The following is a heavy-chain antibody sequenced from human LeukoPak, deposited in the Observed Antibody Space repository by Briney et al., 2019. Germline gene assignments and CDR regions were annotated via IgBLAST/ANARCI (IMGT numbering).Heavy chain of an antibody. Sequence: PGGSLRLSCAASGFTFSSYEMNWVRQAPGKGLEWVSYISSSGSTIYYADSVKGRFTISRDNAKNSLYLQMNSLKTEDTAVYYCATGGSRSSTWFDPWGQGTLVTVSS. CDR1: GFTFSSYE. J-gene: IGHJ5*02. V-gene: IGHV3-48*03. CDR3: ATGGSRSSTWFDP. CDR2: ISSSGSTI. D-gene: IGHD6-6*01.